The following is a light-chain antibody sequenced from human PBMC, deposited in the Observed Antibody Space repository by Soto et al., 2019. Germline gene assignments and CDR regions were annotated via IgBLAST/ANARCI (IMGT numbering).Light chain of an antibody. J-gene: IGKJ2*01. CDR2: DAS. CDR3: QHYDNLPMYT. CDR1: QDITND. Sequence: IQMTQSPSSLSSSVGERVSITCQASQDITNDLNWYQQKAGKAPKLLIYDASNLETGVPSRFSGSGYGTDFNFTISSLQPEDIATYYCQHYDNLPMYTFGQGTKLEIK. V-gene: IGKV1-33*01.